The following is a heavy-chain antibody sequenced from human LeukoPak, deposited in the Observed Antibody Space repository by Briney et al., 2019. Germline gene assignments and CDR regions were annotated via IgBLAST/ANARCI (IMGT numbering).Heavy chain of an antibody. V-gene: IGHV1-2*02. CDR2: INPNSGGT. Sequence: ASVTVSCKASGYTFTGYYMHWVRQAPGQGLEWMGWINPNSGGTNYAQKFQGRVTMTRDTSISTAYMELSRLRSDDTAVYYCARNYYGSGSYLAWGQGTLVTVSS. J-gene: IGHJ5*02. D-gene: IGHD3-10*01. CDR3: ARNYYGSGSYLA. CDR1: GYTFTGYY.